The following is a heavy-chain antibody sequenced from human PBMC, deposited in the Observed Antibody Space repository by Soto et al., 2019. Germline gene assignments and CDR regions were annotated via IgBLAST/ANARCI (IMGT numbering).Heavy chain of an antibody. CDR3: ARDGSSSFVGYFDL. CDR2: IWYDGSNK. Sequence: QVQLVESGGGVVQPGRSLRLSCAASGFTFSSYGMHWVRQAPGKGLEWVAVIWYDGSNKYYADSVKGRFTISRDNSKNTLYLQMNSLRAEDTAVYYCARDGSSSFVGYFDLWGRGTLVTVSS. CDR1: GFTFSSYG. D-gene: IGHD6-13*01. J-gene: IGHJ2*01. V-gene: IGHV3-33*01.